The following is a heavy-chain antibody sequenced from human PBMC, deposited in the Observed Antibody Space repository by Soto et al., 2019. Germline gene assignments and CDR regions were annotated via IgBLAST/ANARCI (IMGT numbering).Heavy chain of an antibody. CDR3: AKADSNYAGRFSYYYGMDV. CDR2: ISAYNGKT. V-gene: IGHV1-18*04. J-gene: IGHJ6*02. D-gene: IGHD4-4*01. Sequence: ASVKVSCKASGYTFSSYGIGWVRQAPGQGLEWMGWISAYNGKTHYSQNFQGKVTMTTDTSTSTAYMELRALRSDDTAVYYCAKADSNYAGRFSYYYGMDVWGQGTTVTVSS. CDR1: GYTFSSYG.